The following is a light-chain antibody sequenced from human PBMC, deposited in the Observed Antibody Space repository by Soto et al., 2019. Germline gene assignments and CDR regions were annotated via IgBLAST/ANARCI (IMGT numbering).Light chain of an antibody. Sequence: EILLTQPPATLAVSPGERATLSCRASQSVSGDLAWYQQKPGQAPRLLIYGASTRATGIPARFSGSGSGTEFTLTISSLQSEDFALYFCQQYNNWPRTFGQGTEVDIK. J-gene: IGKJ1*01. V-gene: IGKV3-15*01. CDR2: GAS. CDR1: QSVSGD. CDR3: QQYNNWPRT.